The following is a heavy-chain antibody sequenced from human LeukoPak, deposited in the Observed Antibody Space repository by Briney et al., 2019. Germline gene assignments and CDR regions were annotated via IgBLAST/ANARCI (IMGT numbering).Heavy chain of an antibody. V-gene: IGHV4-4*07. CDR3: ARGKRKESGTYFDY. CDR1: GGSISSYY. J-gene: IGHJ4*02. Sequence: SETLSLTCTVSGGSISSYYWSWIRQPAGKGLEWIGRIYTSGSTNYNPFLKSRVTMSVATSKNQFSLKLSSVTAADTAVYYCARGKRKESGTYFDYWGQGTLVTVSS. D-gene: IGHD1-7*01. CDR2: IYTSGST.